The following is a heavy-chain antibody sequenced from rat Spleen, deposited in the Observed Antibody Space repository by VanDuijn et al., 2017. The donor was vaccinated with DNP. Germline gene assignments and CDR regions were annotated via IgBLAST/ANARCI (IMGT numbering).Heavy chain of an antibody. J-gene: IGHJ2*01. V-gene: IGHV5-22*01. Sequence: EVHLVESGGGLVQPGKSLKLSCVASGFTFSKYGMAWVRQAPTKGLEWVASISYEGSSTYYGDSVKGRFTISRDNAKSTLYLQMNSLRSEETATYYCARHKQIYSFDYWGQGVMVTVSS. CDR1: GFTFSKYG. CDR3: ARHKQIYSFDY. CDR2: ISYEGSST. D-gene: IGHD1-2*01.